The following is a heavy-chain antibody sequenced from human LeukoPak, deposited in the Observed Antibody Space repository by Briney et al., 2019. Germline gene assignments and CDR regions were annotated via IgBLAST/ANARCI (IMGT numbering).Heavy chain of an antibody. J-gene: IGHJ4*01. D-gene: IGHD2-15*01. V-gene: IGHV4-4*07. Sequence: SETLSLTCSVSGGPIRSYYWSWIRQPAGKKLEWIGRISGSGNTDYNPSLKSRLTMSVDTSKNQFSLKLNSVTAADTAVYYCAREGRSSTPGYWGQGTLVTVSS. CDR3: AREGRSSTPGY. CDR1: GGPIRSYY. CDR2: ISGSGNT.